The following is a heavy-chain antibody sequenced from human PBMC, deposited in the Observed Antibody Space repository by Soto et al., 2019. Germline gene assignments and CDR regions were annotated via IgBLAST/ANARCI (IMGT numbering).Heavy chain of an antibody. V-gene: IGHV3-53*04. Sequence: EVQLVESGGGLVQPGGSLRLSCAASGFTVSSNYMSWVRQAPGKGLEWVSVIYSGGSTYYADSVKGRFTLSRHNSKNALYLQMISLRAEDTAVYYCVLVRRPASAIGHWGQGTLVTVSS. CDR3: VLVRRPASAIGH. J-gene: IGHJ4*02. CDR2: IYSGGST. CDR1: GFTVSSNY. D-gene: IGHD6-13*01.